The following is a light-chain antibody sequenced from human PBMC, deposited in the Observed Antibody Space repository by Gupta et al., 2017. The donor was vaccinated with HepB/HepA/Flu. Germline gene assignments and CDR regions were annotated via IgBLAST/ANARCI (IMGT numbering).Light chain of an antibody. J-gene: IGKJ2*04. Sequence: EIVLTQSPATLSLSPGERATLSCRASQSVSSSLAWFQQKPGQAPRLLIYDASSRATGIPARFSGSGSGTDFTLTISSLEPEDVAVYYCQQRSNWPPGCSFGQGTKLEIK. CDR1: QSVSSS. CDR3: QQRSNWPPGCS. V-gene: IGKV3-11*01. CDR2: DAS.